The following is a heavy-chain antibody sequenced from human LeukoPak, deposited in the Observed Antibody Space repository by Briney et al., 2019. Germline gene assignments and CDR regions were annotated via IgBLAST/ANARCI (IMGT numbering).Heavy chain of an antibody. CDR1: GTTLSNYG. V-gene: IGHV1-18*01. Sequence: ASVKVSCKASGTTLSNYGITWVRQAPGQGLEWMGWISAYNGNTNYAQKFQGRATVTTDTSTSTAYMELRSLRSDDTALYYCARDCSGGTCYLDYWGQGTLVTVSS. J-gene: IGHJ4*02. CDR2: ISAYNGNT. D-gene: IGHD2-15*01. CDR3: ARDCSGGTCYLDY.